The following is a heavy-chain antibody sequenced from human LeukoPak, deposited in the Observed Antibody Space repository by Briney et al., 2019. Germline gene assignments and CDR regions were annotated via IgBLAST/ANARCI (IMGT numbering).Heavy chain of an antibody. J-gene: IGHJ3*02. Sequence: SQTLSLTCTVSGGSISSGDYYWSWIRQPPGKGLEWIAYIHYAGVTNYNPFLKSRVTISLDTSKSQFSLKLNSVTAADTAFYYCARILEGSGAAFDIWGQGTMVTVSS. CDR3: ARILEGSGAAFDI. CDR2: IHYAGVT. V-gene: IGHV4-61*08. D-gene: IGHD3-3*02. CDR1: GGSISSGDYY.